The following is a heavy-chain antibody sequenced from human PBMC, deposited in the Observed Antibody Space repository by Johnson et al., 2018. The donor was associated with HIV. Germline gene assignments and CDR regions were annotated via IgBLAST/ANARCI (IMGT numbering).Heavy chain of an antibody. V-gene: IGHV3-30*04. D-gene: IGHD6-19*01. CDR2: ISYDGSNK. J-gene: IGHJ3*02. Sequence: QVQLVESGGGVVQPGRSLRLSCVVSGFTFSSYTMHWVRQAPGKGLEWVAVISYDGSNKYFADSVKGRFTISRDNSKNTVFLQMNTLRADDTAVYYCAKVARYGGSGWVDAFDIWGQGTMVTVS. CDR3: AKVARYGGSGWVDAFDI. CDR1: GFTFSSYT.